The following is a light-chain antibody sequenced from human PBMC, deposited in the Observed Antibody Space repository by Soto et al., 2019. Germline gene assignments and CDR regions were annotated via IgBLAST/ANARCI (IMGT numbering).Light chain of an antibody. Sequence: ENALTQSPGRLSLSVGERATLSCRASQSVARNSIAWYQQPVGQPPRLLIYGASGRATGVPDRFSGSGSGTIFTLTIERVEAEDFAVYHCQQYATSPLTFGGGTKLEIK. J-gene: IGKJ4*01. CDR3: QQYATSPLT. CDR2: GAS. CDR1: QSVARNS. V-gene: IGKV3-20*01.